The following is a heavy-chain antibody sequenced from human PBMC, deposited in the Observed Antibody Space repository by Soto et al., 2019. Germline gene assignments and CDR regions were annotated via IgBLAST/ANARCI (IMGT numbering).Heavy chain of an antibody. J-gene: IGHJ4*02. D-gene: IGHD1-26*01. CDR1: GGSICSGGYY. CDR3: AGIYSGSAGGTLRY. CDR2: IYYSGST. Sequence: QVQLQESGPGLVKPSQTLSLTCTVSGGSICSGGYYWSWIRQHPGKGLEWIGYIYYSGSTYYNPSLKSRVTISVDTSKNQFSLPLSSVTAADTAVYYCAGIYSGSAGGTLRYWGQGTLVTVSS. V-gene: IGHV4-31*03.